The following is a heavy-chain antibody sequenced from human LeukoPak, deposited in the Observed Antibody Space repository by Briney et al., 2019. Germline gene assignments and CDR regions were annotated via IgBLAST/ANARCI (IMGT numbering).Heavy chain of an antibody. CDR3: ARQKWLGSPHYGMDV. J-gene: IGHJ6*02. Sequence: SETLSLTCTVSGGSISSYYWSWIRQPPGKGLEWIGYIYYSGSTYYNPSLKSRVTISVDTSKNQFSLNLSSVTAADTAVYYCARQKWLGSPHYGMDVWGQGATVTVSS. D-gene: IGHD6-19*01. CDR1: GGSISSYY. V-gene: IGHV4-59*08. CDR2: IYYSGST.